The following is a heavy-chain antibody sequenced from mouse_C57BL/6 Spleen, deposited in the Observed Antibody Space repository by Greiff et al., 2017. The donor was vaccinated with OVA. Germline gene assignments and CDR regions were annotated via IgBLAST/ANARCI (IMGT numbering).Heavy chain of an antibody. J-gene: IGHJ3*01. V-gene: IGHV1-19*01. D-gene: IGHD2-2*01. Sequence: VQLKESGPVLVKPGASVKMSCKASGYTFTDYYMNWVKQSHGKSLEWIGVINPYNGGTSYNQKFKGKATLTVDKSSSTAYMEPNSLTSEDSAVYYCARGEVAGYAWFAYWGQGTLVTVSA. CDR3: ARGEVAGYAWFAY. CDR2: INPYNGGT. CDR1: GYTFTDYY.